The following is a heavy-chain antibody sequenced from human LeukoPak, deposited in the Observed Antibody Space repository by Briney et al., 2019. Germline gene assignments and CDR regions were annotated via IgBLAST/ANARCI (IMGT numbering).Heavy chain of an antibody. D-gene: IGHD1-26*01. V-gene: IGHV1-46*03. J-gene: IGHJ4*02. CDR2: INPSGGST. CDR3: AREDAVGALDY. CDR1: GYTFTSYY. Sequence: GASVKVSCKASGYTFTSYYMHWVRQAPGQGLEWMGIINPSGGSTNYAQKFQGRVTMTRDTSTSTVYMELSSLRSEDTAVYYCAREDAVGALDYWGQGTLVTVSS.